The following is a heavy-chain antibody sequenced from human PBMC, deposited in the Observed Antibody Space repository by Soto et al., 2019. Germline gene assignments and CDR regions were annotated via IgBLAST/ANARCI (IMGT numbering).Heavy chain of an antibody. V-gene: IGHV1-69-2*01. J-gene: IGHJ4*02. CDR1: GYTFTDYY. Sequence: EVQLVQSGAEVKKPGAPVKISCKVSGYTFTDYYLHWVQQAPGQGLEWMGLVDPEDGETKYAGKFQGRVTITADTSIDTAFMELSSLRSEDTAIYFCAIGRESSLWRHIPGSAFDYWGQGTLITVSS. CDR3: AIGRESSLWRHIPGSAFDY. D-gene: IGHD1-20*01. CDR2: VDPEDGET.